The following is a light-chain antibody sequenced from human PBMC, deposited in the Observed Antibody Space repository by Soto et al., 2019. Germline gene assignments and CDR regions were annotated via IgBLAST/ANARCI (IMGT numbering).Light chain of an antibody. CDR1: SSDVGGYNY. CDR3: TSYAGGNNV. Sequence: QSVLTQPPSASGSPGQSVTISCTGTSSDVGGYNYVSWYQQYPGKVPKLMVYEVNKRPSGVPDRFSGSKSGNTASLTVSGLQAEDEADYYCTSYAGGNNVFGTGTNLTVL. J-gene: IGLJ1*01. V-gene: IGLV2-8*01. CDR2: EVN.